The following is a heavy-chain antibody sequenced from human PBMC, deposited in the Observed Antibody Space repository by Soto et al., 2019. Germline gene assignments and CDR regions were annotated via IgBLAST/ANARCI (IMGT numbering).Heavy chain of an antibody. CDR3: ARDRSMIVVVPGY. CDR1: GFTFSSYA. V-gene: IGHV3-30-3*01. CDR2: ISYDGSNK. D-gene: IGHD3-22*01. J-gene: IGHJ4*02. Sequence: QVQLVESGGGVVQPGRSLRLSCAASGFTFSSYAMHWVRQAPGKGLEWVSFISYDGSNKYYAASVKGRFTISRDNSKMTLYLEMNSLRAEDTAVYYCARDRSMIVVVPGYWGQGTLVTVSS.